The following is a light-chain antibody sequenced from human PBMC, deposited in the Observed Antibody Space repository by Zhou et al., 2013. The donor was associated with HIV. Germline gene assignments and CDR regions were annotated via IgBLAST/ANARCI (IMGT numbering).Light chain of an antibody. CDR3: QQYGSSYT. V-gene: IGKV3-20*01. J-gene: IGKJ2*01. Sequence: EIVLTQSPGTLSLSPGERATLSCRASETISSLYLAWYQQKPGQPPRLLLSGASSRATGIPDRFSGGGSGTDFTLTISRLEPEDFAVYYCQQYGSSYTFGQGTKLEIK. CDR2: GAS. CDR1: ETISSLY.